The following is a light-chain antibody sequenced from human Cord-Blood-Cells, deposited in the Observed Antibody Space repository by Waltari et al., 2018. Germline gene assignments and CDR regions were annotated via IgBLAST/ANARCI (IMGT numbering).Light chain of an antibody. J-gene: IGKJ3*01. Sequence: DIVMTQSPLSLPVTPGEPASISCSSSQSLLHSHGYHYLDWYPQKPGQSPQLLIYLGSNRASGVPDRFSGSGSGTDFTLKISRVEAEDVGVYYCMQALQTPFTFGPGTKVDIK. V-gene: IGKV2-28*01. CDR1: QSLLHSHGYHY. CDR3: MQALQTPFT. CDR2: LGS.